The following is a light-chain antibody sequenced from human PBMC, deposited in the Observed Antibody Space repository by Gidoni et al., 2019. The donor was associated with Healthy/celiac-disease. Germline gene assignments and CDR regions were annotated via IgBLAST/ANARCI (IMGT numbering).Light chain of an antibody. CDR1: QSVSSN. CDR2: GAS. Sequence: EIVMTLSPATLSVSPGERATLSCRASQSVSSNLAWYQQKPGQAPRLLIYGASTRATGIPARFSGSGSGTEFTLTISSLQSEDFAVYYCQQYNNWLSTFGQGTKLEIK. CDR3: QQYNNWLST. V-gene: IGKV3-15*01. J-gene: IGKJ2*01.